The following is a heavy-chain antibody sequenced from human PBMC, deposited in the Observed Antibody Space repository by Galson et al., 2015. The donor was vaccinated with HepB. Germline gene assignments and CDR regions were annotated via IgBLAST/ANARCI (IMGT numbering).Heavy chain of an antibody. Sequence: LSLTCTVSNDSVNSENYYWSWIRQPPGKGLEWIGYIYYTGNTDSNPSLKSRVTISLDTSKNQISLRLTSVTTADTAVYYCARDFGIASGPFDIWGQGTPGTVSS. CDR3: ARDFGIASGPFDI. CDR1: NDSVNSENYY. J-gene: IGHJ4*02. CDR2: IYYTGNT. V-gene: IGHV4-61*01. D-gene: IGHD6-25*01.